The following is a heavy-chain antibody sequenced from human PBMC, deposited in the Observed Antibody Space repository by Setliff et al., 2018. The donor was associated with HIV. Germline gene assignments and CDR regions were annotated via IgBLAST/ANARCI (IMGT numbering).Heavy chain of an antibody. J-gene: IGHJ4*01. CDR1: GYAFTMYG. CDR2: ISGYNGKT. V-gene: IGHV1-18*01. D-gene: IGHD3-10*01. Sequence: ASVKVSCKASGYAFTMYGITWVRQAPGQGLEWMGWISGYNGKTNYTQNFQGRVTMTTDTSTSTAYMEVRSLRYDDTAVYYCARDDPIRKEVASGLDYWGHGTLVTVSS. CDR3: ARDDPIRKEVASGLDY.